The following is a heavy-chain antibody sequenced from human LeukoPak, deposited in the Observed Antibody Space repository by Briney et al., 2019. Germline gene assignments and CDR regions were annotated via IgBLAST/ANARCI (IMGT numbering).Heavy chain of an antibody. CDR1: GGSISSGGYY. V-gene: IGHV4-31*03. Sequence: SETLSLTCTVSGGSISSGGYYWSWIRQHPGKGLEWIGYIYYSGSTYYNSSLKSRVTLSVDTSKNQFSLKLSSVTAADTAVYFCARDCDYYESSVLWFDPWGQGTLVTVSS. D-gene: IGHD3-22*01. CDR3: ARDCDYYESSVLWFDP. J-gene: IGHJ5*02. CDR2: IYYSGST.